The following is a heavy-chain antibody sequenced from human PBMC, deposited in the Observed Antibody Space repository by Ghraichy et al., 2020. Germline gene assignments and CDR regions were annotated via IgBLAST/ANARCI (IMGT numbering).Heavy chain of an antibody. J-gene: IGHJ4*02. Sequence: GGSLRLSCAASGFSFSSYAMTWLRQAPGNGLEWVSRISNSGGSTYYADSVKGRFTISRDNSKNTLYLQMNSLRAEDTAFYYCARINTAWAFSDYWGQGTLVTVTS. CDR2: ISNSGGST. V-gene: IGHV3-23*01. CDR3: ARINTAWAFSDY. CDR1: GFSFSSYA. D-gene: IGHD2-21*02.